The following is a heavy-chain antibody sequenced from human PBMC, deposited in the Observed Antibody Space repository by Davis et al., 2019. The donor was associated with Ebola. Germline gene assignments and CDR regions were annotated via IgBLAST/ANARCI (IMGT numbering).Heavy chain of an antibody. D-gene: IGHD2-8*01. CDR1: GFTFSSYA. V-gene: IGHV3-23*01. CDR3: AKDLGLMVYALGY. Sequence: GESLKISCAASGFTFSSYAMSWVRQAPGKGLEWVSAISGSGGSTYYADSVKGRFTISRDNSKNTLYLQMNSLRAEDTAVYYCAKDLGLMVYALGYWGQGTLVTVSS. J-gene: IGHJ4*02. CDR2: ISGSGGST.